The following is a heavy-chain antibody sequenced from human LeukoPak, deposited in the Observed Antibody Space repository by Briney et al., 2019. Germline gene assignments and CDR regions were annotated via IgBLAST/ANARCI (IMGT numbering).Heavy chain of an antibody. Sequence: GASVKVSCKASGYTFTSYGISWVRQAPGQGLEWMGWISAYNGNTNCAQKLQGRVTMTTDTSTSTAYMELRSLRSDDTAVYYCARHIVVVVAATSGDWFDPWGQGTLVTVSS. J-gene: IGHJ5*02. CDR1: GYTFTSYG. D-gene: IGHD2-15*01. CDR3: ARHIVVVVAATSGDWFDP. V-gene: IGHV1-18*01. CDR2: ISAYNGNT.